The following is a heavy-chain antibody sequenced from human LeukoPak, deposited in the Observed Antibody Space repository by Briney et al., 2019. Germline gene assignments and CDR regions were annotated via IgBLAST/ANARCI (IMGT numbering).Heavy chain of an antibody. CDR1: GFTFSSYW. J-gene: IGHJ4*02. D-gene: IGHD6-13*01. V-gene: IGHV3-7*01. CDR2: IKQDGSEK. Sequence: GGSLRLSCAASGFTFSSYWMTWVRQAPGKGLEWVANIKQDGSEKYYVDSVKGRFTISRDNAKKSLYLQMNSLRAEDTAVYYCARDYGSSWFLDYWGQGTLVTVSS. CDR3: ARDYGSSWFLDY.